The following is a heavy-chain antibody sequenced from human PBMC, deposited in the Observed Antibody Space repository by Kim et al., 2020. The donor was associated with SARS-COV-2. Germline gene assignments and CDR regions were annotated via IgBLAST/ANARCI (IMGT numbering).Heavy chain of an antibody. CDR3: AKEYYYDSSGYSFDY. V-gene: IGHV3-9*01. D-gene: IGHD3-22*01. J-gene: IGHJ4*02. Sequence: ADCVKDRFTISRDNAKNSLNLQMNSPRDEDTALYYCAKEYYYDSSGYSFDYWGQGTLVTVSS.